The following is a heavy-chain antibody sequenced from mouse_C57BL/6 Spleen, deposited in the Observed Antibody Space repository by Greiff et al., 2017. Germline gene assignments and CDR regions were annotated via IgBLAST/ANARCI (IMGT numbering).Heavy chain of an antibody. CDR2: IYPGDGDT. CDR1: GYAFSSSW. J-gene: IGHJ2*01. V-gene: IGHV1-82*01. Sequence: VQVVESGPELVKPGASVKISCKASGYAFSSSWMNWVKQRPGKGLEWIGRIYPGDGDTNYNGKFKGKATLTADKSSSTAYMQLSSLTSEDSAVYFCARSPPGFDYWGQGTTLTVSS. CDR3: ARSPPGFDY.